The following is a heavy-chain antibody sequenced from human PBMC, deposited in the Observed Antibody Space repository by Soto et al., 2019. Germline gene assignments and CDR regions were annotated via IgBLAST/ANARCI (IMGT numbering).Heavy chain of an antibody. CDR3: AKDDSAQSPLTRGSYGMDV. Sequence: GSLRLSCAASGFAFNNYAMNWVRQAPGKGLEWVSLISWDGGSTYYADSVKGRFTISRDNSKNSLYLQMNSLRTEDTALYYCAKDDSAQSPLTRGSYGMDVWGQGTTVTVSS. CDR2: ISWDGGST. J-gene: IGHJ6*02. CDR1: GFAFNNYA. D-gene: IGHD2-2*01. V-gene: IGHV3-43*01.